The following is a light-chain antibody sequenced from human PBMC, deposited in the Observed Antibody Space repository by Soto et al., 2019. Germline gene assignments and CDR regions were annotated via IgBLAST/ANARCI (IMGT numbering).Light chain of an antibody. CDR2: GTS. J-gene: IGKJ1*01. Sequence: DIQMTQSPSSLFASVGDRVTITCRASQGIRNNLGWYQQKPGKAPKRLIYGTSNLQYGAPSRCSGSGSGTEFTLTITSLQPEDFATYYCLQRDTYPRTFGQGTKVDIK. V-gene: IGKV1-17*01. CDR3: LQRDTYPRT. CDR1: QGIRNN.